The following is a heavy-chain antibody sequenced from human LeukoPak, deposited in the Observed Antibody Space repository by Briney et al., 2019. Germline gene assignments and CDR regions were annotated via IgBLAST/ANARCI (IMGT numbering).Heavy chain of an antibody. CDR3: ARGINDYYDSSGYYYDFWFDP. D-gene: IGHD3-22*01. J-gene: IGHJ5*02. CDR1: GGSISSYY. V-gene: IGHV4-4*07. Sequence: SETLSLTCTVSGGSISSYYWSWIRQPAGKGLEWIGRIYTSGSTNYNPSLKSRVTMSVDTSKDQFSLKLSSVTAADTAVDYCARGINDYYDSSGYYYDFWFDPWGQGTLVTVSS. CDR2: IYTSGST.